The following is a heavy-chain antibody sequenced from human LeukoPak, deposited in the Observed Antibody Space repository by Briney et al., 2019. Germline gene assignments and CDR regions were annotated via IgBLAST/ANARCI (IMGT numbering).Heavy chain of an antibody. D-gene: IGHD2-2*01. CDR2: IKSKTDGGTT. CDR1: GFTFSNAW. Sequence: GGSLRLSCAASGFTFSNAWMSWVRQAPGKGLEWVGRIKSKTDGGTTDYAAPVKGRFTISRDDSKNTLYLQMNSLKTEDTAVYYCTTVGVVVVPAAQDYWGQGTLVTVSP. CDR3: TTVGVVVVPAAQDY. J-gene: IGHJ4*02. V-gene: IGHV3-15*01.